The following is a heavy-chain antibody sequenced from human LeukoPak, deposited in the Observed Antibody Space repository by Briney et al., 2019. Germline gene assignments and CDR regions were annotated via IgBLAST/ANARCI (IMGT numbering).Heavy chain of an antibody. Sequence: SETLSLTCTVSGGSISRYYWSWIRQPPGKGLEWIRYISYSGSTNYNPSLKSRVTISVDTSKNQFSLKPSSVTAADTAVYYCARSSSAHYYDSSGYLPSHFDYWGQGTLVTVSS. J-gene: IGHJ4*02. D-gene: IGHD3-22*01. CDR3: ARSSSAHYYDSSGYLPSHFDY. V-gene: IGHV4-59*01. CDR1: GGSISRYY. CDR2: ISYSGST.